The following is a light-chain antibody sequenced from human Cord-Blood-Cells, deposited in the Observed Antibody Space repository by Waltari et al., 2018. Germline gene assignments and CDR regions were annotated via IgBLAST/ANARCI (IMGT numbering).Light chain of an antibody. CDR3: QQSYSTPRT. V-gene: IGKV1-39*01. CDR2: AAS. J-gene: IGKJ1*01. Sequence: DIQMSQSPSSLSPSVGDRVTITCRARQSISIYLNWYQQKPGKAPKLLIYAASSLQSGVPSRFSGSGSGTDFTLTISSLQPEDFATYYCQQSYSTPRTFGQGTKVEIK. CDR1: QSISIY.